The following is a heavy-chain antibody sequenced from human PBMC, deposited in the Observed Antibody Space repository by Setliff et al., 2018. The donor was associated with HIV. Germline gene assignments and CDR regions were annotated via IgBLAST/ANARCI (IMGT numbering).Heavy chain of an antibody. CDR2: INPNSGAT. D-gene: IGHD6-19*01. J-gene: IGHJ5*01. V-gene: IGHV1-2*02. CDR1: GYSFTGYY. CDR3: ARGGEIALAAHRRWLDS. Sequence: ASVKVSCKASGYSFTGYYIHWVRQAPRQGLEWMGWINPNSGATNYAQKFEDKVTMTRDTSLSTGYMNLSRLRSDDTAAYYCARGGEIALAAHRRWLDSWGQGTLVTVSS.